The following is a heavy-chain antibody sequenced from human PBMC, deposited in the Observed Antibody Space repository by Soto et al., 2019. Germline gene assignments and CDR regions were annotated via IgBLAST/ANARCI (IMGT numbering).Heavy chain of an antibody. D-gene: IGHD3-10*01. V-gene: IGHV1-69*19. CDR1: GGTFNTYA. Sequence: QVQLVQSGAEMKKPGSSVKVSCQSSGGTFNTYAMNWVRQAPGQGPEWMRDISPMFGAANYAPKFQGRVTITADESTGTSYMQVSSLTSEDTALYFCAREVQVHTPAFVYWGQGTLVTVSS. J-gene: IGHJ4*02. CDR2: ISPMFGAA. CDR3: AREVQVHTPAFVY.